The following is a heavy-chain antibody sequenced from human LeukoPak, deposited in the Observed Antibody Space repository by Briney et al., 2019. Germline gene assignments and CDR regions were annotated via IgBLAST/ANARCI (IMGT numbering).Heavy chain of an antibody. CDR3: AKTTAGYSSGRYPGWPIDY. Sequence: GGSLRLSCAASGFTFRSYAIYWVRQAPGKGLEWVSGISGSGGDTYFADSVKGRLTISRANSKNTMCLQMDSLRAEDTAVYYCAKTTAGYSSGRYPGWPIDYWGQGTLVTVSS. CDR1: GFTFRSYA. D-gene: IGHD6-19*01. J-gene: IGHJ4*02. CDR2: ISGSGGDT. V-gene: IGHV3-23*01.